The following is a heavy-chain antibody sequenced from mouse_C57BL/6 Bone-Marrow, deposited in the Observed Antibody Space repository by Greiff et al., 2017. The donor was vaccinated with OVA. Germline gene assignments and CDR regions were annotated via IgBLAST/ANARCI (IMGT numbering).Heavy chain of an antibody. Sequence: EVKLEESGGGLVQPKGSLKLSCAASGFSFNTYAMNWVRQAPGKGLEWVARIRSKSNNYATYYADSVKDRFTISRDDSESMLYLQMNNLKTEDTAMYYCVRVIYGNMDYWGQGTSVTVSS. D-gene: IGHD2-1*01. CDR1: GFSFNTYA. CDR2: IRSKSNNYAT. J-gene: IGHJ4*01. V-gene: IGHV10-1*01. CDR3: VRVIYGNMDY.